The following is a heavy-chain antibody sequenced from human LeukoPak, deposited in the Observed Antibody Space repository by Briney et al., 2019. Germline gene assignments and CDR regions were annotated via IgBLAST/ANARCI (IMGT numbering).Heavy chain of an antibody. V-gene: IGHV3-74*01. Sequence: GGSLRLSCAASGFTFSYYWMHWVRQAPGKGLWWVSTIALAGENTTYADSLKGRFTISRDNAKDTLYLQMNTLRSEDTAVYYCASGNSHAFDIWGQGTMVTVSS. CDR2: IALAGENT. J-gene: IGHJ3*02. CDR1: GFTFSYYW. CDR3: ASGNSHAFDI.